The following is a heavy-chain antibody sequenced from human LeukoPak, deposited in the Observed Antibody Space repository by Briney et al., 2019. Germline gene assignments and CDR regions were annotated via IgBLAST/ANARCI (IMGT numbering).Heavy chain of an antibody. V-gene: IGHV1-46*01. CDR3: ARDARVPAAIKGYYYYMDV. CDR1: GYTFTSYY. Sequence: ASVKVSCKASGYTFTSYYMHWVRQAPGQGLEWMGIINPSGGSTSYAQKFQGRVTMTRDTSISTAYMELSRLRSDDTAVYYCARDARVPAAIKGYYYYMDVWGKGTTVTVSS. CDR2: INPSGGST. D-gene: IGHD2-2*01. J-gene: IGHJ6*03.